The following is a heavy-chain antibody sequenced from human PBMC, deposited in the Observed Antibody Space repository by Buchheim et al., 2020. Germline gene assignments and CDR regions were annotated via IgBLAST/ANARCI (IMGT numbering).Heavy chain of an antibody. D-gene: IGHD2-8*01. V-gene: IGHV3-48*01. CDR1: GFTFSSHS. Sequence: EVQLVESGGGLVQPGGSLRLSCAASGFTFSSHSMNWVRQAPGKGLEWVSFIGSSSSPIYYADSVKGRFTISRDNAKNSLYLQMNSLKGEDTAVDYCARDHCTNGVCYYHDSWGQGTL. CDR2: IGSSSSPI. CDR3: ARDHCTNGVCYYHDS. J-gene: IGHJ5*02.